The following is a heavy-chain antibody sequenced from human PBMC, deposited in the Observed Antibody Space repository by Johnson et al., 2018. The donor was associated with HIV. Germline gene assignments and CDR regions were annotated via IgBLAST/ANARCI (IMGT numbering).Heavy chain of an antibody. CDR2: IYSGGST. CDR3: ARGGIRGYSYGPGAFDI. Sequence: VQLVESGGGLVQPGGSLRLSCAASGFTFSSYWMHWVRQAQGKGLVWVSVIYSGGSTYYADSVKGRFTISRDNSKNTLYLQMNSLRAEDTAVYYCARGGIRGYSYGPGAFDIWGQGTMVTVSS. V-gene: IGHV3-66*01. D-gene: IGHD5-18*01. J-gene: IGHJ3*02. CDR1: GFTFSSYW.